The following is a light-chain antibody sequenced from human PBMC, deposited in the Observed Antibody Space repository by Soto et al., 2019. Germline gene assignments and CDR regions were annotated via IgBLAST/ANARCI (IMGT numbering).Light chain of an antibody. CDR1: QSISSW. V-gene: IGKV1-5*03. CDR3: KQYNSYPWT. Sequence: DIQMTQSPSTLSASVGDRVTITCRASQSISSWLAWYQQKPGKAPKILIYKGSSLESGVPSRFSGSGSGTEFTLTISSLQPDEFASYYCKQYNSYPWTFGQGTTVEIK. J-gene: IGKJ1*01. CDR2: KGS.